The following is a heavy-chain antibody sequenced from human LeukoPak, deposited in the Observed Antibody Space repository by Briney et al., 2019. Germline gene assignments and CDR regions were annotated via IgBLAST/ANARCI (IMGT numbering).Heavy chain of an antibody. J-gene: IGHJ4*02. D-gene: IGHD6-19*01. Sequence: SETLSLTCTVSGGSISSYYWSWIRQPPGKGLEWIGYIYYSGSTNYNPSLKSRVTISVDTSKNQFSLKLSSVTAADTAVYYCARARGSSGWTTGGYYFDYWGQGTLVTVSS. CDR2: IYYSGST. CDR1: GGSISSYY. CDR3: ARARGSSGWTTGGYYFDY. V-gene: IGHV4-59*01.